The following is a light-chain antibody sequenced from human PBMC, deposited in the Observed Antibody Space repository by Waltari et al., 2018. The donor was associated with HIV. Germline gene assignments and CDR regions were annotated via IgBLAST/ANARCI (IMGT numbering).Light chain of an antibody. CDR2: LGS. CDR3: MQAQQTPWT. Sequence: DIVMTQSPLSLPVTPGEPASISCRSSQSLLRSSGYNYLDWFLQKPGQSPQLLIYLGSNRASGVPDRFSGSGSGTEFTLKISRVEVEDVGVYYCMQAQQTPWTFGQGTKVEIK. V-gene: IGKV2-28*01. CDR1: QSLLRSSGYNY. J-gene: IGKJ1*01.